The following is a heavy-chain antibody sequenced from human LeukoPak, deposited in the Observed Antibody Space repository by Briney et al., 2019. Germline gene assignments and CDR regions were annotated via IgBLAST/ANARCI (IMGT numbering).Heavy chain of an antibody. J-gene: IGHJ4*02. CDR1: GYTFTSYY. Sequence: ASVKVSCKASGYTFTSYYMHWVRQAPGQGLEWMGIINPSGGSTSYAQKFQGRVTMTRNTSISTAYMELSSLRSEDTAVYYCARMYDILTGYKDWGQGTLVTVSS. CDR3: ARMYDILTGYKD. D-gene: IGHD3-9*01. CDR2: INPSGGST. V-gene: IGHV1-46*01.